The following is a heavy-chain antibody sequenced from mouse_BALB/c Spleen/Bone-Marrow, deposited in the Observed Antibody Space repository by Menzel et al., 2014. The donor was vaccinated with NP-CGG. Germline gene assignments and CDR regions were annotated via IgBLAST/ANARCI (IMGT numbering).Heavy chain of an antibody. CDR1: GFAFSYYD. CDR3: SRHPRGFDY. J-gene: IGHJ2*01. V-gene: IGHV5-9*02. Sequence: EVKVVESGGGLVKPGGSLKLSCAASGFAFSYYDMSWVRQTPEKRLEWVATISSGGSYTYYPDSAKGRFTISRDNARNPLFLQMSSLRSEDTSLYYCSRHPRGFDYWGQGTTLTVSS. CDR2: ISSGGSYT.